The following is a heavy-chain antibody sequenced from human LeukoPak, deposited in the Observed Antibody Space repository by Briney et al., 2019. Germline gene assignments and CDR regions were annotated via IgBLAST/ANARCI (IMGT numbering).Heavy chain of an antibody. CDR3: AGEEGGYSYGFWFDP. D-gene: IGHD5-18*01. V-gene: IGHV3-7*01. CDR2: IKQDGSEK. CDR1: GFTFSSYW. Sequence: GSLRLYCAASGFTFSSYWMSWVRQAPGKGLEGVANIKQDGSEKYYVDSVKGRFTISRDNAKNSLYLQMNSLRAEDTAVYYCAGEEGGYSYGFWFDPWGQGTLVTVSS. J-gene: IGHJ5*02.